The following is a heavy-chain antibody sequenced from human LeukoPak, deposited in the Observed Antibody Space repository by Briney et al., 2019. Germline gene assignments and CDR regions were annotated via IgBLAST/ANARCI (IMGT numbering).Heavy chain of an antibody. CDR2: IYYSGST. Sequence: PSETLSLTCTVSSGSISSYYWSWIRQPPGKGLEWIGYIYYSGSTNYNPSLKSRVTISVDTSKNQFSLKLSSVTAADTAVYYCARDRVYYMDVWGKGTTVTISS. J-gene: IGHJ6*03. CDR3: ARDRVYYMDV. V-gene: IGHV4-59*01. CDR1: SGSISSYY.